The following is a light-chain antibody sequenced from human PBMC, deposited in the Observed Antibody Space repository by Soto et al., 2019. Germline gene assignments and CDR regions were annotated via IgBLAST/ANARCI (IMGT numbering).Light chain of an antibody. V-gene: IGLV1-40*01. J-gene: IGLJ2*01. Sequence: QSVLTQPPSVSGAPGQRVTISCTVSSSNIGAGYDVHWYQQVPGTAPKLLIYSNSNRPSGVPDRFSGSKSGTSASLAITGLQAEDEADYYCQSYDSSLSGVVFGGGTKLTVL. CDR1: SSNIGAGYD. CDR3: QSYDSSLSGVV. CDR2: SNS.